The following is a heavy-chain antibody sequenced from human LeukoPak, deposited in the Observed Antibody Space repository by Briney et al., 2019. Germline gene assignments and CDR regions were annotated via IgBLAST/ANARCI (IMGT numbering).Heavy chain of an antibody. D-gene: IGHD6-6*01. J-gene: IGHJ4*02. CDR3: AKAIAARLRAFDY. CDR1: GFTFSSYG. V-gene: IGHV3-30*02. CDR2: IRYDGSNK. Sequence: GGSLRLSGAASGFTFSSYGMHWVRQAPGKGLEWVAFIRYDGSNKYYADSVKGRFTISRDNSKNTLYLQMNSLRAEDTAVYYCAKAIAARLRAFDYWGQGTLVTVSS.